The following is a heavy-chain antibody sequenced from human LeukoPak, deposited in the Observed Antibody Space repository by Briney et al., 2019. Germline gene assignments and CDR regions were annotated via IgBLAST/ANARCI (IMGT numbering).Heavy chain of an antibody. CDR3: ASSGRWLQSPPDY. CDR1: GFTVSSNY. D-gene: IGHD1-26*01. J-gene: IGHJ4*02. V-gene: IGHV3-66*01. CDR2: IYSGGST. Sequence: LPGGSLRLSCAASGFTVSSNYMSWVRQAPVKGLEWVSVIYSGGSTYYADSVKGRFTISRDNSKNTLYLQMNSLRAEDTAVYYCASSGRWLQSPPDYWGQGTLVTVSS.